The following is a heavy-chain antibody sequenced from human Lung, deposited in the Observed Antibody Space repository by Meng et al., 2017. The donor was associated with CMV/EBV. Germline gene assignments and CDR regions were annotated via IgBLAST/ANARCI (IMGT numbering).Heavy chain of an antibody. CDR3: ARDPRLCSSTSCYGY. CDR1: GGSVSSGSYY. CDR2: IYYSGST. V-gene: IGHV4-61*01. D-gene: IGHD2-2*01. J-gene: IGHJ4*02. Sequence: SETLSLTCTVSGGSVSSGSYYWSWIRQPPGKGLEWIGYIYYSGSTNYNPSLKSRVTISVDTSKNQFSLKLSSVTAADTAVYYCARDPRLCSSTSCYGYWGQGTRVTGAS.